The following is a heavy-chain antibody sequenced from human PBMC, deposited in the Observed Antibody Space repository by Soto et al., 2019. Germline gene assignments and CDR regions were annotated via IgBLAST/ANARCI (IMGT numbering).Heavy chain of an antibody. CDR1: GGSISSSNYY. CDR2: IYYSWST. D-gene: IGHD6-19*01. V-gene: IGHV4-39*01. Sequence: LSLTCTGCGGSISSSNYYWGSIRQPPGKGLEWIGSIYYSWSTYYNPSLKSRVTISVDTSNNQFSLKLSSATAADTAVYYCASLPQQWLVPEYYFEYSGPASPVTVS. J-gene: IGHJ4*02. CDR3: ASLPQQWLVPEYYFEY.